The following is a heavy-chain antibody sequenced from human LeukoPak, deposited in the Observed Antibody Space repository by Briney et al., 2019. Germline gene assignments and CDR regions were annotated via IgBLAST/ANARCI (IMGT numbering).Heavy chain of an antibody. V-gene: IGHV3-7*01. CDR3: ARGRGGYFYTLIDY. J-gene: IGHJ4*02. CDR1: GFTFSNYW. Sequence: GGSLRLSWAASGFTFSNYWMNWVRQAPGKGLEWVANIKQDETEKYYVDSVKGRFTISRDNAKNSLYLQMNSLRAEDTAVYYCARGRGGYFYTLIDYWGQGILVTVSS. CDR2: IKQDETEK. D-gene: IGHD3-22*01.